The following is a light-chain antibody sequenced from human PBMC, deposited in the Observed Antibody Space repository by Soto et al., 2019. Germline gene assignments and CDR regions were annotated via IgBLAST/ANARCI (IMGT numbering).Light chain of an antibody. CDR2: DAS. V-gene: IGKV3-15*01. CDR3: QQYSRWPPTWT. CDR1: QSVRSN. Sequence: EIVMTQSPATLSVSPGERATLSCRAGQSVRSNLAWYQHTPGQAPRLLIYDASTRATGIPARFSGSGSGTEFTLTISSLQPEDFAIYYCQQYSRWPPTWTFGQGTKVDIK. J-gene: IGKJ1*01.